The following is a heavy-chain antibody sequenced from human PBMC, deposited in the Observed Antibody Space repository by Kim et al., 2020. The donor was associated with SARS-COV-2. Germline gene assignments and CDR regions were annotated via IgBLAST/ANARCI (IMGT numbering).Heavy chain of an antibody. V-gene: IGHV3-30*02. Sequence: ADSVKGRFTISRDNSKNTLYLQRNSLRAEDTAVYYCAKELVRGVISPFDYWGQGTLVTVSS. D-gene: IGHD3-10*01. J-gene: IGHJ4*02. CDR3: AKELVRGVISPFDY.